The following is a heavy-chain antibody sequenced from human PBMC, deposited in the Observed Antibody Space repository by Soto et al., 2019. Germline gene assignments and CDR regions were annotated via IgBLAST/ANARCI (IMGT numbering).Heavy chain of an antibody. CDR2: ISYDGSST. CDR1: GFSFSSYG. CDR3: AKDRALRGTYYISSSYYFDY. D-gene: IGHD1-26*01. V-gene: IGHV3-30*18. Sequence: GGSLRLSCAASGFSFSSYGMHWVRQAPGKGLEWVAIISYDGSSTYYADSVKGRFTISRDNSKNTLYLQMNSLRAEDTSVYYSAKDRALRGTYYISSSYYFDYCRQRCLVTVSS. J-gene: IGHJ4*02.